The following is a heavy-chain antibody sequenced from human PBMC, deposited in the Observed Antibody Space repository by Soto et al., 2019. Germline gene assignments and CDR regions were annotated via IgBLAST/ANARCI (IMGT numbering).Heavy chain of an antibody. CDR1: GYIFTGYH. V-gene: IGHV1-2*02. CDR3: ARDARGTRGFDEMDI. D-gene: IGHD3-9*01. Sequence: ASVKVSCKASGYIFTGYHIHWVRQAPGRGLEWMGWINPNSGDTEYTQNFQGRVTMTRDTSFNLVYMEMSGLMSDDTAVYYCARDARGTRGFDEMDIWGQGTTVTVSS. J-gene: IGHJ6*02. CDR2: INPNSGDT.